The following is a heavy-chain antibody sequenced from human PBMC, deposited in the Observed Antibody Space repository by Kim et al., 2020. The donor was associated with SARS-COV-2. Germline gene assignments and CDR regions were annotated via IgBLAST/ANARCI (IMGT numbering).Heavy chain of an antibody. CDR3: ARDGITGTTGRFDP. V-gene: IGHV6-1*01. J-gene: IGHJ5*02. CDR2: TYYRSKWYN. Sequence: SQTLSLTCAISGDSVSNNRGAWNWIRQSPSRGLEWLGRTYYRSKWYNDYAVSVKSRITINPDTSKNQFSLQLKSVTPEDTAVYYCARDGITGTTGRFDPWGQGTLVTVSS. D-gene: IGHD1-7*01. CDR1: GDSVSNNRGA.